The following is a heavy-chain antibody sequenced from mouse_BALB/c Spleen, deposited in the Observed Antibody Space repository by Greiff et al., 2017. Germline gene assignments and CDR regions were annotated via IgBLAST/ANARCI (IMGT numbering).Heavy chain of an antibody. V-gene: IGHV5-6-3*01. J-gene: IGHJ4*01. CDR1: GFTFSSYG. CDR3: AKLVPMDY. Sequence: EVKVVESGGGLVQPGGSLKLSCAASGFTFSSYGMSWVRQTPDKRLELVATINSNGGSTYYPDSVKGRFTISRDNAKNTLYLQMSSLKSEDTAMYYCAKLVPMDYWGQGTSVTVSS. CDR2: INSNGGST. D-gene: IGHD4-1*01.